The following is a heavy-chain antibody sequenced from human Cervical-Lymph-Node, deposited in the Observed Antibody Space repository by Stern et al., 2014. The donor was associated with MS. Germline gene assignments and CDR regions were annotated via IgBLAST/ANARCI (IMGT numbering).Heavy chain of an antibody. CDR2: IFPVFGTP. V-gene: IGHV1-69*01. Sequence: QVQLVQYGAEVTKPGSSVKGSCKASGGTFSKFPSSWVRQAPGQGLEWMGGIFPVFGTPTYAQEFRGRVTITADVSTSTVYMELSSLRSDDTAVYYCALSSETSDRWYSLGYDLWGQGTLVTVSS. CDR1: GGTFSKFP. CDR3: ALSSETSDRWYSLGYDL. D-gene: IGHD6-13*01. J-gene: IGHJ5*02.